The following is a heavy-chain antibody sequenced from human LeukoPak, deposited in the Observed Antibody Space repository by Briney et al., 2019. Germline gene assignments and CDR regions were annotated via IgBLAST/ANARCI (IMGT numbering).Heavy chain of an antibody. D-gene: IGHD2-15*01. V-gene: IGHV4-34*01. CDR2: INHSGST. CDR1: GGSFSGYF. J-gene: IGHJ4*02. CDR3: ARGYCSGGSCHQVFD. Sequence: SETLSLTCAVYGGSFSGYFWSWTRQPPGKGLEWIGEINHSGSTNYNPSLKSRVTISVDTSKNQFSLKLSSVTAADTAVYYCARGYCSGGSCHQVFDWGQGTLVTVSS.